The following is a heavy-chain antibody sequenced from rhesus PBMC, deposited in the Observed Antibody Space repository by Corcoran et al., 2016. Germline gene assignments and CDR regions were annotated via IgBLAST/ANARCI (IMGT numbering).Heavy chain of an antibody. D-gene: IGHD5-24*01. CDR2: IYGSGGGT. Sequence: QVQLQESGPGLVKPSETLSLTCAVSGGSLSDDYYWSWNRPPPGKGLEWIGYIYGSGGGTNANPSLKNRVTISIDSSKNQFSLKLSSVTAADTAVYYCARAGPWVQGFDYWGQGVLVTVSS. CDR3: ARAGPWVQGFDY. CDR1: GGSLSDDYY. J-gene: IGHJ4*01. V-gene: IGHV4-106*01.